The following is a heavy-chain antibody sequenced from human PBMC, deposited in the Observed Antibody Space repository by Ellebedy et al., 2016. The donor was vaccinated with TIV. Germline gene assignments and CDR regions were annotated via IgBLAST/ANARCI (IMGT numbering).Heavy chain of an antibody. CDR2: ISDSGSNT. J-gene: IGHJ4*02. CDR3: AKGWLGAGAGTDFDY. V-gene: IGHV3-23*01. Sequence: GGSLRLAXAASGFPFSSYAMSWVSQPPEKGLEWVSSISDSGSNTYYADSVRGRFTFSRDNSKNTLYLQMNSLRAEDTAVYYCAKGWLGAGAGTDFDYWGRGTLVTVSS. D-gene: IGHD6-13*01. CDR1: GFPFSSYA.